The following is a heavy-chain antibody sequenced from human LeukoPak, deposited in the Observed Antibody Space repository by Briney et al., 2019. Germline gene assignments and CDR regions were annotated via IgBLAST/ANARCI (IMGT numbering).Heavy chain of an antibody. CDR2: INPNSGGT. CDR1: VYIFTGYY. CDR3: ATHFSTAYQLPYTDYYYMDV. J-gene: IGHJ6*03. Sequence: ASVKVSCKASVYIFTGYYMHWVRQAPGQGLEWMGWINPNSGGTNYAQKFQGRVTMTRDTSISTAYMELSRLRSDDTAVYYCATHFSTAYQLPYTDYYYMDVWGKGTTVTVSS. V-gene: IGHV1-2*02. D-gene: IGHD2-2*01.